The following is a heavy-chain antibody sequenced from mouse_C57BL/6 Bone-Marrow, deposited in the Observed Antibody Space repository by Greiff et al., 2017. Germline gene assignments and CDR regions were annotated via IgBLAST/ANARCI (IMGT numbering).Heavy chain of an antibody. Sequence: EVKLMESGGGLVQPGGPLKLSCAASGFTFSDYGMAWVRQAPRKGPEWVAFISNFAYSIYYADTVTGRFTISRENAKNTLYLEMSSLRSEDTAMYYCARDDYEGYWYFDVWGTGTTVTVSS. CDR3: ARDDYEGYWYFDV. CDR2: ISNFAYSI. J-gene: IGHJ1*03. V-gene: IGHV5-15*01. CDR1: GFTFSDYG. D-gene: IGHD2-4*01.